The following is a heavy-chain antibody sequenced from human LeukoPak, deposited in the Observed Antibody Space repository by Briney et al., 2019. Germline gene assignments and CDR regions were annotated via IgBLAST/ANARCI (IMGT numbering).Heavy chain of an antibody. CDR1: GFSFSSYW. CDR2: ISYDGSNK. CDR3: ARETTTVVTRDAFDI. Sequence: GGSLRLSCAASGFSFSSYWMSWVRQAPGKGLEWVAVISYDGSNKYYADSVKGRFTISRDNSKNTLYLQMNSLRAEDTAVYYCARETTTVVTRDAFDIWGQGTMVTVSS. D-gene: IGHD4-23*01. V-gene: IGHV3-30-3*01. J-gene: IGHJ3*02.